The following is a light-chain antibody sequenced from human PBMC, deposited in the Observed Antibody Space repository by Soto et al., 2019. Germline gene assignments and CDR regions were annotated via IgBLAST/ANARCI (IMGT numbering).Light chain of an antibody. CDR1: KSVGDW. J-gene: IGKJ1*01. CDR3: QQYKKSWT. Sequence: DIQITQSPSTLSSSVLERFTITCRATKSVGDWLAWYQQKPGKAPKLLIYDASSLHSGVPSRFSGSGSGTEFTLTITSLQADDFATYYCQQYKKSWTFGQGTKVDNK. V-gene: IGKV1-5*01. CDR2: DAS.